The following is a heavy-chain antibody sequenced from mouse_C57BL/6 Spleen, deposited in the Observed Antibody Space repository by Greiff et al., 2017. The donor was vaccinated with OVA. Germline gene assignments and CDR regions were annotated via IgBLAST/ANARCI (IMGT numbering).Heavy chain of an antibody. Sequence: DVKLQESGPGLVKPSQSLSLTCSVTGYSITSGYYWNWIRQFPGNKLEWMGYISYDGSNNYNPSLKNRISITRDTSKNQFFLKLNSVTTEDTATYYCAIYDYDGAMDYWGQGTSVTVSS. D-gene: IGHD2-4*01. V-gene: IGHV3-6*01. CDR3: AIYDYDGAMDY. J-gene: IGHJ4*01. CDR2: ISYDGSN. CDR1: GYSITSGYY.